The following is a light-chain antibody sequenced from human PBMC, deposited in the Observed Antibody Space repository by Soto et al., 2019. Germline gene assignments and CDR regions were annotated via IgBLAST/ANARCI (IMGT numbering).Light chain of an antibody. CDR1: NSNIGTNP. CDR3: AAWDDSLNGFVI. J-gene: IGLJ2*01. V-gene: IGLV1-44*01. Sequence: QSVLPQPPSASGTPGQRITISCSGSNSNIGTNPVSWYQHLPGTAPRLLIYSTYQRPSGVPDRFSASKSGASASLAISGLQPEDEADYYCAAWDDSLNGFVIFGGVTKLPVL. CDR2: STY.